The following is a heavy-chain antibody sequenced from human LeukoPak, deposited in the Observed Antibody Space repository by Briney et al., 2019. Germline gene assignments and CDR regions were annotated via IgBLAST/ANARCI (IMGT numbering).Heavy chain of an antibody. CDR2: INHSGST. Sequence: SETLSLTCAVYVGSFSGYYWSWIRQPPGKGLEWIGEINHSGSTNYNSSLKSRVTISVDTSKNQFSLKLTSVTAADTAVYYCARGFYGSGSHCCHMDVWGKGTTITVS. V-gene: IGHV4-34*01. CDR1: VGSFSGYY. J-gene: IGHJ6*03. D-gene: IGHD3-10*01. CDR3: ARGFYGSGSHCCHMDV.